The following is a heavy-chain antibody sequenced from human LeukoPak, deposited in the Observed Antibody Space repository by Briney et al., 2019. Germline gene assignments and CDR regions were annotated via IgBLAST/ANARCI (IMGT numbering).Heavy chain of an antibody. CDR2: MNPNSGNT. J-gene: IGHJ3*02. CDR3: ARDTNHEEGALDI. V-gene: IGHV1-8*03. D-gene: IGHD1-14*01. CDR1: GYTFTSYD. Sequence: GASVKVSCKASGYTFTSYDINWVRQATGQGLEWMGWMNPNSGNTGYAQKFQGRVTITADKSTSTAYMELSSLRSEDTAVYYCARDTNHEEGALDIWGQGTMVTVSS.